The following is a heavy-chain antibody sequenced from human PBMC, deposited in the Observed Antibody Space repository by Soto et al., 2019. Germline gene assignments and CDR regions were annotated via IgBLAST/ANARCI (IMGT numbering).Heavy chain of an antibody. D-gene: IGHD2-2*01. J-gene: IGHJ4*02. V-gene: IGHV4-39*01. Sequence: QLQLQESGPGLVKPSETLSLTCTVSGGSISSSSYYWGWLRQPPGKGLEWIGCIYYSGSTYYNPSLKSPVTISVDTSKTQFSLKLSSVTAADTAVYYCARYPVPKLTQGGVDYWGQGTLVTVSS. CDR1: GGSISSSSYY. CDR3: ARYPVPKLTQGGVDY. CDR2: IYYSGST.